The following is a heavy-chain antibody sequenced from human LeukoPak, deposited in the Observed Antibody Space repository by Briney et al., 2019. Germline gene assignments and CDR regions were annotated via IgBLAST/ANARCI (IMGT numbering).Heavy chain of an antibody. CDR2: IYTSGST. CDR3: ARDTLFHYYDSSGYFDY. Sequence: SETLSLTCTVSGGSISSYYWSWIRQLAGKGLEWIGRIYTSGSTNYNPSLKSRVTMSVDTSKNQFSLKLSSVTAADTAVYYRARDTLFHYYDSSGYFDYWGQGTLVTVSS. D-gene: IGHD3-22*01. CDR1: GGSISSYY. V-gene: IGHV4-4*07. J-gene: IGHJ4*02.